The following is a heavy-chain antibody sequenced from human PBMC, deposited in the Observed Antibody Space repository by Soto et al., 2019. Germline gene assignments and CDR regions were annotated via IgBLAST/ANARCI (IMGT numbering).Heavy chain of an antibody. D-gene: IGHD3-9*01. V-gene: IGHV4-4*02. CDR1: GGSISSSNW. Sequence: SETLSLTCAVSGGSISSSNWWSWVRQPPGKGLEWIGEIYHSGSTNYNPSLKSRVTISVDKSKNQFSLKLSSVTAADTAVYYCARGRHYDILTGLGYYYYGMDVWGQGNTVTVSS. CDR3: ARGRHYDILTGLGYYYYGMDV. CDR2: IYHSGST. J-gene: IGHJ6*02.